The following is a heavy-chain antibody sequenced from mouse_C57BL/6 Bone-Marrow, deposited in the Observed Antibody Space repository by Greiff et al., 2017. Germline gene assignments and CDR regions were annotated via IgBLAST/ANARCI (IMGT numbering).Heavy chain of an antibody. V-gene: IGHV1-59*01. J-gene: IGHJ2*01. Sequence: QVQLQQPGAELVRPGTSVKLSCKASGYTFTSYWMHWVKQRPGQGLEWIGVIDPSDSYTNYNQKFKGKATLTVDTSSSTAYMQLSSLTSEDSAVYYCARGAQDSSGYLGYWGQGTTLTVSS. D-gene: IGHD3-2*02. CDR1: GYTFTSYW. CDR3: ARGAQDSSGYLGY. CDR2: IDPSDSYT.